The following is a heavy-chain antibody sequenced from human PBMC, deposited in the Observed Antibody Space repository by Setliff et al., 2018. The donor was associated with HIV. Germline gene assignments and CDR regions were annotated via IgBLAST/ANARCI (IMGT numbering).Heavy chain of an antibody. D-gene: IGHD6-13*01. CDR3: ARDSSSWSWAEYCQF. J-gene: IGHJ1*01. V-gene: IGHV3-7*01. CDR1: GFTLSNYW. CDR2: KKQDGSEK. Sequence: GGSLRLSCAASGFTLSNYWMNWVRQAPGKGLEWVANKKQDGSEKYYVDSVKGRFTFSRDNAKNSLSLQMNSLRAEDPAVHYCARDSSSWSWAEYCQFWGQGTPVTVSA.